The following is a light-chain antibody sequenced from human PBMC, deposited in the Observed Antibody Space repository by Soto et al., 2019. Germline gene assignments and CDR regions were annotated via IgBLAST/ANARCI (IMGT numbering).Light chain of an antibody. J-gene: IGKJ5*01. CDR3: QQRSNWPIT. Sequence: EIVLTQSPGTLSFSPGERATLSCRASHSVSSNHLAWYQQKPGQAPRLLIYDASNRATGIPARFSGSGSGTDFTLTISSLEPEDFAVYYCQQRSNWPITFGQGTRLEIK. CDR2: DAS. V-gene: IGKV3-11*01. CDR1: HSVSSN.